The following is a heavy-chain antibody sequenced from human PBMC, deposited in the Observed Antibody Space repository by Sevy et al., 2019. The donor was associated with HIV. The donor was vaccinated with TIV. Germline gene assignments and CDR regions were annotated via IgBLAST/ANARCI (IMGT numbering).Heavy chain of an antibody. CDR1: GFTFSSYW. J-gene: IGHJ4*02. Sequence: GGSLRLSCAASGFTFSSYWMSWVRQAPGKGLEWVANIKQDGSEKYYVDSVKGRFTISRDNAKNSLYLQMNSLRAEDTAVYYCVRGRDYGNFDYWGQGTLVTVSS. CDR2: IKQDGSEK. CDR3: VRGRDYGNFDY. D-gene: IGHD3-10*01. V-gene: IGHV3-7*01.